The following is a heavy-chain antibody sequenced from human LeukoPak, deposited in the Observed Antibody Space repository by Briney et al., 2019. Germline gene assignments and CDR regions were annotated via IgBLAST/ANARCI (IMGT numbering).Heavy chain of an antibody. CDR2: IYYSGST. CDR1: GGSISSSSYY. V-gene: IGHV4-39*01. D-gene: IGHD2-2*01. J-gene: IGHJ5*02. CDR3: ATSRQLLDNWFDP. Sequence: SETLSLTCTVSGGSISSSSYYWGWIRQPRGKGLEWIGSIYYSGSTYYHSSLKSRTSISLDPSKNQFSLKLSSVTAADTAVYYCATSRQLLDNWFDPWSEGTLVTVSS.